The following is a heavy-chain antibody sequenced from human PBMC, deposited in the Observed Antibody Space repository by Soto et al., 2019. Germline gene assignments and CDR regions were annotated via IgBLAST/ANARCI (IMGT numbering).Heavy chain of an antibody. J-gene: IGHJ6*04. V-gene: IGHV4-59*01. CDR3: ARGYCSSTSCYRPYMDV. CDR2: IYYSGST. CDR1: GGSISSYY. Sequence: PSETLSLTCTVSGGSISSYYWSWIRQPPGKGLEWIGYIYYSGSTNYNPSLKSRVTISVDTSKNQFSLKLSPVTAADTAVYYCARGYCSSTSCYRPYMDVWGKGTTVTVSS. D-gene: IGHD2-2*02.